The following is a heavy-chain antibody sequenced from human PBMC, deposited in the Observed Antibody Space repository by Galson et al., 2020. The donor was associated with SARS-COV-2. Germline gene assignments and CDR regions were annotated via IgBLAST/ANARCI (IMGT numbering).Heavy chain of an antibody. V-gene: IGHV1-24*01. CDR1: GYTLTELS. D-gene: IGHD3-22*01. Sequence: ASVKVSCKVSGYTLTELSMHWVRQAPGKGLEWIGGFDPEDGETIYAQKFQGRVTMTEDTSTDTAYMELSSLRSEDTAVYYCATCHRYYYDSSGYYRTGGRNLDYWGQGTLVTVSS. J-gene: IGHJ4*02. CDR2: FDPEDGET. CDR3: ATCHRYYYDSSGYYRTGGRNLDY.